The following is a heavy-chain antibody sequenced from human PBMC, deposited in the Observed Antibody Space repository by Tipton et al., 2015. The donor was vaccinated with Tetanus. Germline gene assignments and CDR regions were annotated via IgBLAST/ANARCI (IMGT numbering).Heavy chain of an antibody. J-gene: IGHJ6*02. V-gene: IGHV3-11*01. CDR1: DFPFSDYY. CDR3: AGGRXXYXGMDV. CDR2: LSHSGTTI. Sequence: SLRLSCAASDFPFSDYYMAWIRHAPGKGLEWVSYLSHSGTTIYYADSVKGRFTISRDNSKKSLYMQMDSLRAEDTAVYYCAGGRXXYXGMDVWGHGTTVTXS.